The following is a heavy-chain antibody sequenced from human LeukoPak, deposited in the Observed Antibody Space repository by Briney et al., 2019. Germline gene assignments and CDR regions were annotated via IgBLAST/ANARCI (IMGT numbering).Heavy chain of an antibody. Sequence: PGRSLRLSCAASGFTFSSYGMHWVRQAPGKGLEWVAIISYDGSNEYYADSVKGRFTISRDNSKNTLYLQMNSLRAEDTAVYYCAKVGQQLVNYYYYYMDVWGKGTTVTISS. CDR1: GFTFSSYG. V-gene: IGHV3-30*18. D-gene: IGHD6-13*01. J-gene: IGHJ6*03. CDR3: AKVGQQLVNYYYYYMDV. CDR2: ISYDGSNE.